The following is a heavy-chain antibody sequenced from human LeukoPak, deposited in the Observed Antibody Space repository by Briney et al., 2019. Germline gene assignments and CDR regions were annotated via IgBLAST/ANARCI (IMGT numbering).Heavy chain of an antibody. CDR3: ARLRVRGVIGAFDI. V-gene: IGHV5-51*01. CDR2: ISPGDSDT. CDR1: GYIFTSYW. D-gene: IGHD3-10*01. Sequence: GESLKISCKGSGYIFTSYWIGWVRQMPGKGLEWMGIISPGDSDTAYSPSFQGQVTISADKSISTAYLQWSSLKASDTAMYYCARLRVRGVIGAFDIWGQGTMVTVSS. J-gene: IGHJ3*02.